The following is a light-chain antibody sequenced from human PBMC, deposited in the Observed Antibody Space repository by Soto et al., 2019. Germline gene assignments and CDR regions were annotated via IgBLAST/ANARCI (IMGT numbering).Light chain of an antibody. CDR2: AAS. CDR3: QQSYSSPH. V-gene: IGKV1-39*01. CDR1: ESISRH. Sequence: DIQMTQSPSSLSAAAGDRITITCRASESISRHLNWYQQKPGQAPKLLIYAASTLQSGVPSRFSGSGSRTDFTLTITSLEPEDFATYYCQQSYSSPHFGPGTTVD. J-gene: IGKJ3*01.